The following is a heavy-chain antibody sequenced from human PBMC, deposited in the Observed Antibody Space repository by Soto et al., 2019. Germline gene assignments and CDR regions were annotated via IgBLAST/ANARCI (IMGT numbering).Heavy chain of an antibody. J-gene: IGHJ4*02. CDR3: ARGIGDFWSGMGY. V-gene: IGHV4-31*03. D-gene: IGHD3-3*01. CDR2: IYYSGST. CDR1: GGSISSGGYY. Sequence: TCTVSGGSISSGGYYWSWIRQHPGKGLEWIGYIYYSGSTYYNPSLKSRVTISVDTSKNQFSLKLSSVTAADTAVYYCARGIGDFWSGMGYWGQGTQVTVSS.